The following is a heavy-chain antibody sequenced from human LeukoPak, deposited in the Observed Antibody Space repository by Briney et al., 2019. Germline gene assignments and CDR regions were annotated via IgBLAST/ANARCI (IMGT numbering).Heavy chain of an antibody. CDR1: GFTVSSNY. Sequence: GGSLRLSCAASGFTVSSNYMSWVRQAPGKGLEWVSRINDDGRSTSYADSVKGRFTISRDNSKNTLHLQMNSLRADDTAVYYCAKVWWELRPAFDIWGQGTMVTVSS. CDR2: INDDGRST. D-gene: IGHD1-26*01. J-gene: IGHJ3*02. V-gene: IGHV3-74*01. CDR3: AKVWWELRPAFDI.